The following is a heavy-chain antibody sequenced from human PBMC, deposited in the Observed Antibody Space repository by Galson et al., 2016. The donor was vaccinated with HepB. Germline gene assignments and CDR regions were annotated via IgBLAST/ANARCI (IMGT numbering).Heavy chain of an antibody. Sequence: TLSLTCTVSGGSISSGGHHWSWIRQHRGKGLEWIGYIYYSGSTYYNPSRKSRVTISVDTSKNQFYLNLSSVTAADTAVYYCAREGAPTEGAFDIWGLGTMVTVSS. CDR3: AREGAPTEGAFDI. J-gene: IGHJ3*02. CDR2: IYYSGST. D-gene: IGHD4-17*01. CDR1: GGSISSGGHH. V-gene: IGHV4-31*03.